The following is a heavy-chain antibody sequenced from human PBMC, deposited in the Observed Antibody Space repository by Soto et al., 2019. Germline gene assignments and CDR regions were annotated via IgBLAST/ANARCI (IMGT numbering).Heavy chain of an antibody. Sequence: GGSLRLSCATSGFTFSSDDMSWVRQAPEKGREWVSGIRASNGGAYYANSVKGRFTISRDNSENTLYLLMDSLRVEDTAVYYCARAHPRFVEGPLDYWGQGTLVTVSS. D-gene: IGHD3-3*01. CDR2: IRASNGGA. CDR3: ARAHPRFVEGPLDY. J-gene: IGHJ4*02. V-gene: IGHV3-23*01. CDR1: GFTFSSDD.